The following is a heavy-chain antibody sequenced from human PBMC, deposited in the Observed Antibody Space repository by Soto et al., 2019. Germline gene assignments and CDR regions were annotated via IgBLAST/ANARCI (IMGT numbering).Heavy chain of an antibody. CDR1: GGSISSYY. Sequence: QVQLQESGPGLVKPSETLSLTCTVSGGSISSYYWSWIRQPPGKGLEWIGYIYYSGSTNYNPSLKSRVTISVDTSKNQFSLKLSSVTAADTAVYYCARGINDFWSGYLSGPFDYWGQGTLVTVSS. V-gene: IGHV4-59*01. CDR2: IYYSGST. CDR3: ARGINDFWSGYLSGPFDY. J-gene: IGHJ4*02. D-gene: IGHD3-3*01.